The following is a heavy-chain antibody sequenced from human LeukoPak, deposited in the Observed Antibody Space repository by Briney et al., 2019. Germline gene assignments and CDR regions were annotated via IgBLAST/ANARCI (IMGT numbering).Heavy chain of an antibody. V-gene: IGHV4-61*01. J-gene: IGHJ4*02. CDR3: ARDSRGHSGYDLDY. CDR1: GASVNSGSSY. Sequence: SETLSLTCTVSGASVNSGSSYWSWIRQPPGKGLEWIGYIYYSGVTNYNPSLKSRVTMSVDTSKNQFSLKLSSVTAADTAIYYCARDSRGHSGYDLDYWGQGTLVTVSS. CDR2: IYYSGVT. D-gene: IGHD5-12*01.